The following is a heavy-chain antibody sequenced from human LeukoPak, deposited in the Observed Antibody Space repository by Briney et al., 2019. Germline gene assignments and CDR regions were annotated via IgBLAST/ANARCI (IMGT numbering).Heavy chain of an antibody. CDR2: IYYSGST. J-gene: IGHJ4*02. CDR1: GGSISTYY. CDR3: ARGQVWIDY. D-gene: IGHD2-21*01. V-gene: IGHV4-59*01. Sequence: PSETLSLTCTVSGGSISTYYWRLIRQPPGKGLEWIGYIYYSGSTNYNPSLKSRVTISVDTSKNQFSLKLSSVTAADTAVYYCARGQVWIDYWGQGTLVTVSS.